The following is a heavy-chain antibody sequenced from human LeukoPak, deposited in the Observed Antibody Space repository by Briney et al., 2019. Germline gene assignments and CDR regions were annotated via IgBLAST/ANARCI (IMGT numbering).Heavy chain of an antibody. V-gene: IGHV3-23*01. CDR3: AKDRSGSDAFDI. J-gene: IGHJ3*02. D-gene: IGHD3-22*01. CDR1: GFTFSSYA. Sequence: PGGSLRLSCAASGFTFSSYAMSWVRQAPGKGLEWVSAISGSGGSTYYADSVKGRFTISRDNSKNTLYLQMNSLRAEDMAVYYCAKDRSGSDAFDIWGQGTMVTVSS. CDR2: ISGSGGST.